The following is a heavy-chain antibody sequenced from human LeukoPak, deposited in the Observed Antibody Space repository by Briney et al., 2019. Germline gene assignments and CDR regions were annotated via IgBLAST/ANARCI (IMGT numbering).Heavy chain of an antibody. CDR2: INHSGST. Sequence: KPSETLSLTCAVYGGSFSGYYWSWIRQPPGKGLEWIGEINHSGSTNYNPSLKSRVTISVDTSKNQFSLKLSSVTAADTAVYYCARGLIVGATPFDYWGQGTLVTVSS. CDR1: GGSFSGYY. D-gene: IGHD1-26*01. V-gene: IGHV4-34*01. CDR3: ARGLIVGATPFDY. J-gene: IGHJ4*02.